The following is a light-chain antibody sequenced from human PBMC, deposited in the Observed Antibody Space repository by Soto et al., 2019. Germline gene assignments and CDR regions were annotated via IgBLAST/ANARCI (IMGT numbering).Light chain of an antibody. Sequence: ESVLTQSPGTLSLSPGERATLSCRAGQRISSSHLAWYQRRPGKAPRLLIYGSSTMATGVPPRFSGSASGTEFTLTISSRQSDDFGAYYCQHYNGYSEAFGQGTKVDIK. V-gene: IGKV3-20*01. CDR3: QHYNGYSEA. J-gene: IGKJ1*01. CDR2: GSS. CDR1: QRISSSH.